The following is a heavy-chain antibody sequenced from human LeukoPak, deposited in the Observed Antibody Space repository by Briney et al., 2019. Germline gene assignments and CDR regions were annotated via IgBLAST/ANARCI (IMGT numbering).Heavy chain of an antibody. CDR1: GYTFTRYY. CDR3: ARGDYYDSSGLRW. Sequence: ASVKVSRKTSGYTFTRYYMHWVRQAPGQGLEWLGWINPNSGDTYYAQKFQGRVTMTRDTSISTAYMELSRLRSDDTAIYYCARGDYYDSSGLRWWGQGTLVTVSS. D-gene: IGHD3-22*01. CDR2: INPNSGDT. V-gene: IGHV1-2*02. J-gene: IGHJ4*02.